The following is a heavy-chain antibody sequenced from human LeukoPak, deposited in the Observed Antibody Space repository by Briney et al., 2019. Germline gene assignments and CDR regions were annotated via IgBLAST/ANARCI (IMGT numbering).Heavy chain of an antibody. CDR3: ARGPRRYCSGTSCYLHI. J-gene: IGHJ4*02. CDR1: GGSFSGYY. V-gene: IGHV4-34*01. Sequence: SETLSLTCAVYGGSFSGYYWSWIRQPPGKGREWIGEINHSGSTNYNPSLKSRVTISVDTSKNQFSLKLSSVTAADTAVYYCARGPRRYCSGTSCYLHIWGQGTLVTVSS. D-gene: IGHD2-2*01. CDR2: INHSGST.